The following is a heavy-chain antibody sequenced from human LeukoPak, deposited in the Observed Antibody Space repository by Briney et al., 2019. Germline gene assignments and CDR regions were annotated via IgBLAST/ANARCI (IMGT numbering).Heavy chain of an antibody. V-gene: IGHV1-8*01. CDR3: ARGGVDYYGSGTYYLMYYFDY. Sequence: ASVKVSCKASGYTFTSYDINWVRQATGQGLEWMGWMNPNSGNTGYAQKFQGRVTMTRNTSISTAYMELSSLRAEDTAVYFCARGGVDYYGSGTYYLMYYFDYWGQGALVTVSS. CDR1: GYTFTSYD. J-gene: IGHJ4*02. D-gene: IGHD3-10*01. CDR2: MNPNSGNT.